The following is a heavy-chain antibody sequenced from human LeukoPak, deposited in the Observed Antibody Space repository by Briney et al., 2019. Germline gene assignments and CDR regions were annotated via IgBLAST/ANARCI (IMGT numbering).Heavy chain of an antibody. J-gene: IGHJ6*02. CDR3: ARSYYYYGMDV. CDR2: INHSGST. Sequence: SETLSLTCAVYGGSFSGYYWSWIRQPPGKGLEWIGEINHSGSTNYNPSLKSRVTISVDTSKNQFSPKLSSVTAADTAVYYCARSYYYYGMDVWGQGTTVTVSS. CDR1: GGSFSGYY. V-gene: IGHV4-34*01.